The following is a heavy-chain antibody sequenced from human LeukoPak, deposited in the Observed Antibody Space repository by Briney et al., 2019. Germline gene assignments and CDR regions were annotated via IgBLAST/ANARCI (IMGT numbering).Heavy chain of an antibody. CDR1: GFTFSSYS. CDR3: AKGLSYSKYYDFWSGSGTFDY. D-gene: IGHD3-3*01. CDR2: ISSSSSTI. V-gene: IGHV3-48*01. J-gene: IGHJ4*02. Sequence: GGSLRLSCAASGFTFSSYSMDWVRQAPGKGLEWVSYISSSSSTIYYADSVKGRFTISRDNAKNSLYLQMNSLRAEDTAVYYCAKGLSYSKYYDFWSGSGTFDYWGQGTLVTVPS.